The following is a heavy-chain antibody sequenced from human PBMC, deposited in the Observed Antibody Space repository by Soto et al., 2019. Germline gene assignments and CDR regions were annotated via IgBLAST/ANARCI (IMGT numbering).Heavy chain of an antibody. CDR2: INEDGTKR. CDR1: GFSLTQYW. Sequence: EVQLVESGGGLVQSGGSLRLSCIASGFSLTQYWMSWVRQTPRKGLEWVAKINEDGTKRDYMESVEGRFTISRDNAKNSVSLQMNSLRADDKAVYFCTRWDGRCSGGSCFFDSWGQGTLVTVSS. J-gene: IGHJ4*02. D-gene: IGHD2-15*01. V-gene: IGHV3-7*01. CDR3: TRWDGRCSGGSCFFDS.